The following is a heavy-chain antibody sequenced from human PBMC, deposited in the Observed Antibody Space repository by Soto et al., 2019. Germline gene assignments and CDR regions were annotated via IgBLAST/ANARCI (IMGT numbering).Heavy chain of an antibody. CDR2: INESGST. V-gene: IGHV4-34*01. D-gene: IGHD3-10*01. CDR1: GGSFSGYY. CDR3: ARGLILWYGELSRRGDPYYYMDV. Sequence: QVQLQQWGAGLLKPSETLSLTCAVYGGSFSGYYWSWIRQPPGKGLEWIGEINESGSTKYNPSLTSRFTISEDATKNHFSLKLSSVTAADKAVYYCARGLILWYGELSRRGDPYYYMDVWGKGTTVTVSS. J-gene: IGHJ6*03.